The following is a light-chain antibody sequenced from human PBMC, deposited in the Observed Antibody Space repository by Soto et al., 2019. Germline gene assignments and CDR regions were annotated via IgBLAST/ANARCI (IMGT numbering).Light chain of an antibody. J-gene: IGKJ4*01. CDR2: DAS. Sequence: EIVLTQSPATLSLSPGERATLSCRASQSVSSYLAWYQQKPGQAPRLLIYDASNRATGIPARFSGSGSGTDFTLTISSLEPEDLAVYYCQQRSSWPLTGGGGTKVEIK. CDR1: QSVSSY. V-gene: IGKV3-11*01. CDR3: QQRSSWPLT.